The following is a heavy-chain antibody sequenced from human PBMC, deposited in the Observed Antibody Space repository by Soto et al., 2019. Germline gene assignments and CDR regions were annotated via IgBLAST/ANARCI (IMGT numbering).Heavy chain of an antibody. J-gene: IGHJ4*02. V-gene: IGHV1-69*02. CDR1: GGTFSSYT. CDR2: IIPILGIA. Sequence: QVQLVQSGAEVKKPGSSVKVSCKASGGTFSSYTISWVRQAPGQGLEWMGRIIPILGIANYAQKFQGRGTITADKSTSTAYMELSSLRSEDTAVDYCARGALSGYELAVYFYWGQGTLVTVSS. CDR3: ARGALSGYELAVYFY. D-gene: IGHD5-12*01.